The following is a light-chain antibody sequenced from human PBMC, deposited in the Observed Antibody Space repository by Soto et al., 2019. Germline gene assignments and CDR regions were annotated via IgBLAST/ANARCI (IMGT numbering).Light chain of an antibody. V-gene: IGLV2-8*01. CDR3: KSYAGSNTYV. CDR1: KNDIGVYDF. Sequence: QYLLTQPPSGSGTRGQSVTISCTGTKNDIGVYDFVSCYQHHPGKAPRLIIYEVVQRPSGVPDRFSWYKSVNTACLTFSGLQAADEADYFCKSYAGSNTYVFGRGTKVTVL. CDR2: EVV. J-gene: IGLJ1*01.